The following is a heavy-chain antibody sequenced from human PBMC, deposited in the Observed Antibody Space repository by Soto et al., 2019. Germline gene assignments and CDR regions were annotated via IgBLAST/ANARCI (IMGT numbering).Heavy chain of an antibody. D-gene: IGHD3-16*01. Sequence: QVQLVQSGAEVKKPGASVKVSCKASGYSFTSYGISWVRQAPGQGLEWMGWISGYNANTNYTENRXXXXXXXXXXXXXXXXXXXXXXXXXDXXXXXXAXMGDVPYYYSGLDVWGQGTTVTVSS. V-gene: IGHV1-18*01. CDR1: GYSFTSYG. CDR3: AXMGDVPYYYSGLDV. J-gene: IGHJ6*02. CDR2: ISGYNANT.